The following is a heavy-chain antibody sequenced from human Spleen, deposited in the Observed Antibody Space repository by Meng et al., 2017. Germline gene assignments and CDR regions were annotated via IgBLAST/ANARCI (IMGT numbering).Heavy chain of an antibody. Sequence: QGQLVQSGAEVKKPGASVKVSCDASGYTLSSDGVSWVRQAPGQGLEWLGWINTYNGKTDYAQKFQGRITMTTDTFTSTGYMELRNLRSDDTAVYYCATRGNPYLNCWGQGTLVTVSS. J-gene: IGHJ4*02. CDR2: INTYNGKT. V-gene: IGHV1-18*01. CDR3: ATRGNPYLNC. CDR1: GYTLSSDG.